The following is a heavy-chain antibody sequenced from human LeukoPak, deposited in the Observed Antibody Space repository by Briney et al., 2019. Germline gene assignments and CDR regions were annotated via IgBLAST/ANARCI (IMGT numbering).Heavy chain of an antibody. CDR3: ARGSGSYHDAFDI. J-gene: IGHJ3*02. V-gene: IGHV3-21*01. CDR2: ISDRSGYI. CDR1: GFSFSTYG. Sequence: GGSLRLSCGASGFSFSTYGMHWVRQAPGKGLAWVSSISDRSGYIYYAASLKGRFTVSRDNARNSLFLQMNSLRADDTAVYYCARGSGSYHDAFDIWGQGTMVTVSS. D-gene: IGHD1-26*01.